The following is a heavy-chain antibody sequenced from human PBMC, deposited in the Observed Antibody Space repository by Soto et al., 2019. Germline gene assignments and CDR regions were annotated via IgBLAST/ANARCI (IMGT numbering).Heavy chain of an antibody. J-gene: IGHJ4*02. CDR3: ARAGYRSGSPMLCWY. D-gene: IGHD1-26*01. CDR1: GGTFSSYA. V-gene: IGHV1-69*12. CDR2: IIPIFGTA. Sequence: QVQLVQSGAEVKKPGSSVKVSCKASGGTFSSYAISWVRQAPGQGLEWMGGIIPIFGTANYAQKFQGRVTITADEATSTAYMELSSRRSEDTAVYYCARAGYRSGSPMLCWYWGQGTLVTVSS.